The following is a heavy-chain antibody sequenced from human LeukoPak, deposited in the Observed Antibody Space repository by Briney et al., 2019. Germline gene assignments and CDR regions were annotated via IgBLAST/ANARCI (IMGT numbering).Heavy chain of an antibody. V-gene: IGHV4-59*08. CDR1: GGSISSYY. CDR3: ARHRFRAVADPFDY. J-gene: IGHJ4*02. D-gene: IGHD6-19*01. CDR2: IYYSGST. Sequence: SETLSLTCTVSGGSISSYYWSWIRQPPGKGLEWIGYIYYSGSTNYNPSLKSRVTISVDTSKNQFSLKLSSVTAADAAVYYCARHRFRAVADPFDYWGQGTLVTVSS.